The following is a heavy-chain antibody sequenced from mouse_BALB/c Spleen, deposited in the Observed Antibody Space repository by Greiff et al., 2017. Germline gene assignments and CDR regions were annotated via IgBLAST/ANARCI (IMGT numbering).Heavy chain of an antibody. CDR2: INPYNGAT. CDR3: ARDGYGKGAMDY. Sequence: EVMLVESGPELVKPGASVKISCKASGYSFTGYYMHWVKQSHVKSLEWIGRINPYNGATSYNQNFKDKASLTVDKSSSTAYMELHSLTSEDSAVYYCARDGYGKGAMDYWGQGTSVTVSS. D-gene: IGHD2-10*02. J-gene: IGHJ4*01. CDR1: GYSFTGYY. V-gene: IGHV1-31*01.